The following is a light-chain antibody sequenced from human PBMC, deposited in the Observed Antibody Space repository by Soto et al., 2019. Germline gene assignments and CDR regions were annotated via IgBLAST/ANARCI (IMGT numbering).Light chain of an antibody. V-gene: IGLV2-14*01. Sequence: QSALTQPASVSGSPGQSXTISCTGTSSDVGGYNYVSWYQQHPGKAPKLMIYDVSNRPSGVSNRFSGSKSGNTASLTISGLQAEDEADYYCSSYTSSSTRVFGTGTKVTVL. CDR1: SSDVGGYNY. CDR3: SSYTSSSTRV. CDR2: DVS. J-gene: IGLJ1*01.